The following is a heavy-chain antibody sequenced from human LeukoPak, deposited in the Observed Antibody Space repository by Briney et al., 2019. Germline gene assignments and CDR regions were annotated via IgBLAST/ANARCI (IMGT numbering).Heavy chain of an antibody. V-gene: IGHV4-59*01. CDR3: ARGRLLEWFDS. CDR2: ISDSGST. J-gene: IGHJ5*02. CDR1: GDSISSYY. D-gene: IGHD3-3*01. Sequence: SETLSLTCTVSGDSISSYYWSWIRQPPGKRLDWIGCISDSGSTNYNPSLKSRVTISVDTSKSQFSLKLSSVTAADTAVYYCARGRLLEWFDSWGQGTLVSVSS.